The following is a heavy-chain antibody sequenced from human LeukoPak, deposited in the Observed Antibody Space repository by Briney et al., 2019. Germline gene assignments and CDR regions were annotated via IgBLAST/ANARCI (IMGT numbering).Heavy chain of an antibody. Sequence: SGPTLVKPTQTLTLTCTFSGFSLSTRGVGVGWIRQPPGKALEWLALIYWDDDKRYSPSLKSRLTITKDTSKNQVVLVMTNMDPVDTATYYCARLVVIQGLGYWGQGTLVTVSS. J-gene: IGHJ4*02. CDR3: ARLVVIQGLGY. CDR1: GFSLSTRGVG. CDR2: IYWDDDK. D-gene: IGHD3-22*01. V-gene: IGHV2-5*02.